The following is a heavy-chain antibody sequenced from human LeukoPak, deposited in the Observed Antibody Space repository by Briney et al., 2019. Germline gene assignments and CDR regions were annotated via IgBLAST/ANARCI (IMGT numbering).Heavy chain of an antibody. CDR3: ASIYVDTAMVFDY. CDR2: IYYSGST. D-gene: IGHD5-18*01. J-gene: IGHJ4*02. CDR1: GGSISSGDYY. Sequence: PSETLSLTCTVSGGSISSGDYYWSWIRQPPGKGLEWIGYIYYSGSTYYNPSLKSRVTIPVDTSKNQFSLKLSSVTAADTAVYYCASIYVDTAMVFDYWGQGTLVTVSS. V-gene: IGHV4-30-4*01.